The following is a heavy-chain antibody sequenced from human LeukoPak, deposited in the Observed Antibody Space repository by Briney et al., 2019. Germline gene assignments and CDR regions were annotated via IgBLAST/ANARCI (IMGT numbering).Heavy chain of an antibody. Sequence: ASVKVSCKASGYTFTSYGISWVRQAPGQGLEWMGWISAYNGNTNYAQRFQGRVTMTTDTSTSTAYMELQNLKSDDTAVYYCAADYNFWNDYEPGNWFDPWGQGTLVTVSS. CDR1: GYTFTSYG. CDR3: AADYNFWNDYEPGNWFDP. V-gene: IGHV1-18*01. CDR2: ISAYNGNT. D-gene: IGHD3-3*01. J-gene: IGHJ5*02.